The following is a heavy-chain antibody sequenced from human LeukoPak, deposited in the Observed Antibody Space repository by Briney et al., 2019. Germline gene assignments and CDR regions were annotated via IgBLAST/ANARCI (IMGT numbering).Heavy chain of an antibody. CDR3: ATYSSGWYNKGYYYYMDV. V-gene: IGHV4-61*01. CDR2: IYYSGST. CDR1: GGSISSGSYY. D-gene: IGHD6-19*01. Sequence: TTSQTLSLTCTVSGGSISSGSYYWSWLRQPPGKGLEWIGYIYYSGSTNYNPSLKSRVTISVDTSKNQFSLKLSSVTAADTAVYYCATYSSGWYNKGYYYYMDVWGKGTTVTVSS. J-gene: IGHJ6*03.